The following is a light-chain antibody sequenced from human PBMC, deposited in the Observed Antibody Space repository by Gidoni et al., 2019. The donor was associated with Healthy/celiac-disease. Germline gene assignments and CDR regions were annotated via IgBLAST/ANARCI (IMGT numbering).Light chain of an antibody. Sequence: QSVLTQPPSVSAAPGQKVTISCSGSSPNIGNNYVSWYQQLPGTAPKLLIYDNNKRPSGIPDLFSGSKSGTSATLGITGLQTGDEADYYCGTWDSSLSAVVFGGGTKLTVL. J-gene: IGLJ2*01. CDR1: SPNIGNNY. CDR2: DNN. V-gene: IGLV1-51*01. CDR3: GTWDSSLSAVV.